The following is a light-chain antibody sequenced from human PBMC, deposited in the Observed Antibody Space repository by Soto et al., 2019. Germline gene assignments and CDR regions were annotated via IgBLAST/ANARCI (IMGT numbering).Light chain of an antibody. CDR2: KAS. J-gene: IGKJ1*01. CDR3: QQYNSFSTWT. V-gene: IGKV1-5*03. CDR1: QSISTW. Sequence: DIPVTQSPSTLSASVGDRVTITCRASQSISTWLAWYQQKPGKAPKLLIYKASSLERGVPSRFSGSGSGTEFTLTISSLQPDDFATYFCQQYNSFSTWTFGQGTKVEIK.